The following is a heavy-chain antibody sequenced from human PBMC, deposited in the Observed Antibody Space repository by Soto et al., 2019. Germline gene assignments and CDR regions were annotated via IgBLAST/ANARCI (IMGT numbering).Heavy chain of an antibody. Sequence: PGGSLTLSCSGSGFRFRDYAITWVRQAPGKGLEWVGFIRSKAYAASTAYAASLKGRFIFSRDDSESIVYLQMNNLKLEDTAVYYSTTGPSRCDRGSKYYPYYYQFWGQGTLVTVSS. J-gene: IGHJ1*01. CDR2: IRSKAYAAST. V-gene: IGHV3-49*04. CDR3: TTGPSRCDRGSKYYPYYYQF. D-gene: IGHD3-10*01. CDR1: GFRFRDYA.